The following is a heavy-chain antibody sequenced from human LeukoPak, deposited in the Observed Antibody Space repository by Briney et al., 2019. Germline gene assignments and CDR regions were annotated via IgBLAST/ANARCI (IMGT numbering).Heavy chain of an antibody. CDR2: VYYIGRT. D-gene: IGHD4-17*01. V-gene: IGHV4-59*01. CDR1: GGSISTYY. CDR3: ARDSDYGDPEGAFEI. J-gene: IGHJ3*02. Sequence: LETLSLTCTVSGGSISTYYWSWIRQPPGKGLEWIGYVYYIGRTNYNPSLESRVTISVDTSKNQFSLKLNSMTAADTAVYYCARDSDYGDPEGAFEIWGQGTMVTVSS.